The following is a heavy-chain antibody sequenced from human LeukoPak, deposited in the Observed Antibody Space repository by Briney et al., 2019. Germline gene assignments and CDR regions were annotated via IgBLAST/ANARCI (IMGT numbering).Heavy chain of an antibody. CDR3: ARMTAGHDY. J-gene: IGHJ4*02. D-gene: IGHD2-21*02. CDR2: INHSGYT. Sequence: AETLSLTCAVSGVSFDNYYWSWVRQTPGKGLEWIGEINHSGYTNDSPSLKSRVTLSIDTSRKQFSLNLRSVTVADTGIYYCARMTAGHDYWGQGTLVTVPS. V-gene: IGHV4-34*01. CDR1: GVSFDNYY.